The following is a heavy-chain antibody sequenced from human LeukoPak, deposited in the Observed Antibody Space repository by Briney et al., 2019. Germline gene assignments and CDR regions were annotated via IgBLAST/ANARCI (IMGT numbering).Heavy chain of an antibody. CDR1: GFTFSSYA. Sequence: AGGSLRLSCAASGFTFSSYAMSWVRQAPGKGLEWVSAISGSGGSTYYADSVKGRFTISRDNSKNTLYLQMNSLRAEDTAVYYCAKDIVVVVAATTYFDYWGQGTLVTVPS. CDR2: ISGSGGST. J-gene: IGHJ4*02. D-gene: IGHD2-15*01. CDR3: AKDIVVVVAATTYFDY. V-gene: IGHV3-23*01.